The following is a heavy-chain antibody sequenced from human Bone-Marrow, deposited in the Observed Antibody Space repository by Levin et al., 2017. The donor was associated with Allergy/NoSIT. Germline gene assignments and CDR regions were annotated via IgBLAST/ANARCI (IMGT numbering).Heavy chain of an antibody. D-gene: IGHD3-9*01. J-gene: IGHJ4*02. CDR2: ISGSGGRT. CDR3: AKNLGADEGDDILTGLFDY. Sequence: GGSLRLSCGASGFTFDTFTMSWVRQGPGRGLEWLADISGSGGRTYYADSVKGRFSISRDNSKNIVYLQMNSLRGEDTAVYYCAKNLGADEGDDILTGLFDYWGQGTLVTVSS. CDR1: GFTFDTFT. V-gene: IGHV3-23*01.